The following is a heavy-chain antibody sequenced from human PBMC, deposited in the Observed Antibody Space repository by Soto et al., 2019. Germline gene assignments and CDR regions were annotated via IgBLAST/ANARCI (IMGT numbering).Heavy chain of an antibody. Sequence: ESGGGLVKPGGSLRLSCAASGFTFSSYSMNWVRQAPGKGLEWVSSISSSSSYIYYADSVKGRFTISRDNAKNSLYLQMNSLRAEDTAVYYCARGSTFYDFWSGYYYGMDVWGQGTTVTVSS. V-gene: IGHV3-21*01. D-gene: IGHD3-3*01. CDR1: GFTFSSYS. CDR3: ARGSTFYDFWSGYYYGMDV. J-gene: IGHJ6*02. CDR2: ISSSSSYI.